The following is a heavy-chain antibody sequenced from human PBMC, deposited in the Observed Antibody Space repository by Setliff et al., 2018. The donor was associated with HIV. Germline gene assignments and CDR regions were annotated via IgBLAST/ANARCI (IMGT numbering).Heavy chain of an antibody. Sequence: ASVKVSCKASGYSFTSYDINWVRQATGQGLEWMGWINPNSGGTNYAQKFQGRVTMTRDTSISTAYMELSRLRSDDTAVYYCARRYYDFWSGSTYYLDYWGQGTLVTVSS. CDR3: ARRYYDFWSGSTYYLDY. V-gene: IGHV1-2*02. CDR2: INPNSGGT. D-gene: IGHD3-3*01. J-gene: IGHJ4*02. CDR1: GYSFTSYD.